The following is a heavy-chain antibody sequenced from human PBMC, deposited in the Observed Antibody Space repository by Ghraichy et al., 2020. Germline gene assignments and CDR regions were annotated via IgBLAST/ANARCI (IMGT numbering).Heavy chain of an antibody. V-gene: IGHV3-48*02. CDR2: ISSSSTI. D-gene: IGHD4-23*01. CDR1: GFTFNYYN. J-gene: IGHJ4*02. CDR3: ARDGSVVIFDY. Sequence: GGSLRLSCAASGFTFNYYNMNWVRQAPGKGLEWVSYISSSSTIYYADSVKGRFTISRDNARNSLYLQMNSLRDEDTAVYYCARDGSVVIFDYWGQGTLVTVSS.